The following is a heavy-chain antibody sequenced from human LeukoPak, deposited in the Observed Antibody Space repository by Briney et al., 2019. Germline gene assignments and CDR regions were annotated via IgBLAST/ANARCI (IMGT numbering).Heavy chain of an antibody. CDR1: GFPQSVFY. CDR3: ARDRAGSGNYYNNPHGLDL. J-gene: IGHJ6*02. V-gene: IGHV3-11*01. D-gene: IGHD3-10*01. Sequence: GGSLRLSCGPSGFPQSVFYIRGVRDAPDGAVVWLSYITSCSRYMLYADSVGGRFTVSRDGPQNLLFLQMNSLRAEDTAVYFCARDRAGSGNYYNNPHGLDLWGQGTTVSVSS. CDR2: ITSCSRYM.